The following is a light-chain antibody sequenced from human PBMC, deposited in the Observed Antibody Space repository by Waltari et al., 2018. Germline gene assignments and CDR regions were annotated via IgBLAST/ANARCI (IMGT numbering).Light chain of an antibody. CDR3: QHYVRLPAT. Sequence: EIVLTQSPGSLSSSPGERVTLSCRASQSVSRALAWYQQKPGQAPRLLIFGASNRATGIPDSCSGSGSETDFSLTISRLEPEDFAVYYCQHYVRLPATFGRGTKVEIK. CDR1: QSVSRA. J-gene: IGKJ1*01. V-gene: IGKV3-20*01. CDR2: GAS.